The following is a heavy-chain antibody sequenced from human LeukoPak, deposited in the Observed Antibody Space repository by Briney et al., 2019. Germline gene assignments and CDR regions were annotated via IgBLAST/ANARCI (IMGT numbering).Heavy chain of an antibody. CDR3: ARVYSGSYYRYAFDI. J-gene: IGHJ3*02. CDR2: IEQDGSEK. D-gene: IGHD1-26*01. CDR1: GFTFSSYW. Sequence: GGSLRLSCAASGFTFSSYWMSWVRQAPGKGLEWVANIEQDGSEKYYVDSVKGRFTISRGNAKNSLYLQMNSLRAEDTAVYYCARVYSGSYYRYAFDIWGQGTMVTVSS. V-gene: IGHV3-7*01.